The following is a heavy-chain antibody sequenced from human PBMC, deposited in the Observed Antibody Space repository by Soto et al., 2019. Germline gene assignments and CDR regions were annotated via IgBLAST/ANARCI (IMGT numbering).Heavy chain of an antibody. CDR3: AKDQFTTVTCAFDI. V-gene: IGHV3-23*01. Sequence: GGSLRLSCAASRITISSYAMSWVRQAPGKGLEWVSAISGSGGSTYYADSVKGRFTISRDNSKNTLFLQMNSLRAEDTAVYYFAKDQFTTVTCAFDIWGQGTMVTVSS. CDR2: ISGSGGST. CDR1: RITISSYA. D-gene: IGHD4-4*01. J-gene: IGHJ3*02.